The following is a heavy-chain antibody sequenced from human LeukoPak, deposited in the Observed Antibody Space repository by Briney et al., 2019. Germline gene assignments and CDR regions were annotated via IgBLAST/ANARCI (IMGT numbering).Heavy chain of an antibody. CDR2: INHSGST. V-gene: IGHV4-34*01. J-gene: IGHJ6*02. Sequence: SETLSLTYAVYGGSFSGYCWSWIRQPPGKGLEWIGEINHSGSTNYNPSLKSRVTISVDTSKNQFSLKLSSVTAADTAVYYCASSGYNYGRYYGMDVWGQGTTVTVSS. D-gene: IGHD5-18*01. CDR1: GGSFSGYC. CDR3: ASSGYNYGRYYGMDV.